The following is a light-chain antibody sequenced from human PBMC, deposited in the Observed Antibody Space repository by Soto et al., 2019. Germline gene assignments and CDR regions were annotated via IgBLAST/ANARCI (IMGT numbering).Light chain of an antibody. CDR1: QSVSSSY. CDR3: HQYGSLYT. V-gene: IGKV3-20*01. CDR2: GAS. Sequence: EIVLTQSPGTLSLSPGERATLSCRASQSVSSSYLAWYQQKPGQAPRLLIYGASSRATGIPDRFSGSGSGTVFTLTISRLEPEDFAVYYCHQYGSLYTFGQVTKLEIK. J-gene: IGKJ2*01.